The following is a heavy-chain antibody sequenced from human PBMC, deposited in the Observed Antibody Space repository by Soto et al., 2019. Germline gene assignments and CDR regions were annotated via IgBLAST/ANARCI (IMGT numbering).Heavy chain of an antibody. J-gene: IGHJ6*02. CDR1: VFTFSIYA. CDR2: ISGSGGST. V-gene: IGHV3-23*01. CDR3: AKEVAAAGKKDSYYYYGMDV. Sequence: WGSLRLSCAASVFTFSIYAMSWVRQAPGKGLDWVSAISGSGGSTYYADSVKGRFTISRDNSKNTLYLQMNSLRAEDTAVYYCAKEVAAAGKKDSYYYYGMDVWGQGTTVTVSS. D-gene: IGHD6-13*01.